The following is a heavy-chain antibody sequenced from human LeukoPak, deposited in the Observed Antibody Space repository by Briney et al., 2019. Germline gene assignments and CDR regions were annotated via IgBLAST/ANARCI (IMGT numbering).Heavy chain of an antibody. CDR3: ARIDSSGYYYVE. Sequence: ASVKVSCKASGYTFTGYYMHWVRQAPGQGLEWMGWINPNSGGTNYAQKFQGRVTMTRDTSISTAYMELSRLRPDDTAVYYCARIDSSGYYYVEWGQGTLVTVSS. V-gene: IGHV1-2*02. D-gene: IGHD3-22*01. CDR2: INPNSGGT. J-gene: IGHJ4*02. CDR1: GYTFTGYY.